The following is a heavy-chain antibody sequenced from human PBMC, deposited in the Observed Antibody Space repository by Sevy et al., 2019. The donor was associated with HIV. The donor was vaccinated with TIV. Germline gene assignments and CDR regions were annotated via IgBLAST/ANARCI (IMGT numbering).Heavy chain of an antibody. CDR2: ISSSSSTI. V-gene: IGHV3-48*02. Sequence: GGSLRLSCAASGFTFSSYSMNWVRQAPGKGLEWVSYISSSSSTIYYADSVKGRFTISRDNAKNSLYLQMNSLRDEDTAVYYCATETSGIAARYGMDVWAQGTTATVS. CDR3: ATETSGIAARYGMDV. CDR1: GFTFSSYS. D-gene: IGHD6-6*01. J-gene: IGHJ6*02.